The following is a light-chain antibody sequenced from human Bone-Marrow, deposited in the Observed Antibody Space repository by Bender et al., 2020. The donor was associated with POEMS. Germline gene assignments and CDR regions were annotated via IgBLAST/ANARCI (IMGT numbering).Light chain of an antibody. J-gene: IGLJ3*02. V-gene: IGLV1-44*01. CDR1: NSNIGTNA. CDR2: CDT. CDR3: AAVDAGLSSGV. Sequence: QSVLTQPPSASGTPGQRVTISCSGSNSNIGTNAVNWYQQFPGTAPKLLIYCDTHRPSGVPDRFYGFKSGTSASLAFSGHQSEVEGVYHGAAVDAGLSSGVFGGGT.